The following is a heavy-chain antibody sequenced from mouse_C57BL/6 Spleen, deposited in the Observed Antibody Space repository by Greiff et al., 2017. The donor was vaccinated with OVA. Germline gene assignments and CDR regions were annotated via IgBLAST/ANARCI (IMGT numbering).Heavy chain of an antibody. CDR2: IDPETGGT. V-gene: IGHV1-15*01. J-gene: IGHJ4*01. CDR1: GYTFTDYE. Sequence: LVESGAELVRPGASVTLSCKASGYTFTDYEMHWVKQTPVHGLEWIGAIDPETGGTAYNQKFKGKAILTADKSSSTAYMELRSLTSEDSAVYYCRRDGSSYVRGAMDYWGQGTSVTVSS. CDR3: RRDGSSYVRGAMDY. D-gene: IGHD1-1*01.